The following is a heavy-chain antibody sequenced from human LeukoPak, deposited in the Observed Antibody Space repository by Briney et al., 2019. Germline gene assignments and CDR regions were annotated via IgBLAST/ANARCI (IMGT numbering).Heavy chain of an antibody. CDR3: ARPVQTYYNGSGSYPFDP. Sequence: AHTLSLTSPVIGRSFSGYYWGWIRQPPGEGLEWNGEINHSGSINYNPCLKSRVTISVETHKNHVSSKLSSVTAAHTAVKYCARPVQTYYNGSGSYPFDPWGQGTLVTVSS. V-gene: IGHV4-34*01. D-gene: IGHD3-10*01. CDR1: GRSFSGYY. CDR2: INHSGSI. J-gene: IGHJ5*02.